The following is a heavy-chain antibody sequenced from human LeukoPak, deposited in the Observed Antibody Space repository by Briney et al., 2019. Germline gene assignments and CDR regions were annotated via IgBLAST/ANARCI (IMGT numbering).Heavy chain of an antibody. V-gene: IGHV3-9*01. D-gene: IGHD5-24*01. CDR3: AKADGMPTITGIDY. CDR1: GFTFDDYA. J-gene: IGHJ4*02. Sequence: PGGSLRLSCVASGFTFDDYAVHWVRQAPGKGLEWVSGISWNNETIGYADSVKARFTISRDNAKSSLYLQMNSLIPEDTALYYCAKADGMPTITGIDYWGQGTPVTVSS. CDR2: ISWNNETI.